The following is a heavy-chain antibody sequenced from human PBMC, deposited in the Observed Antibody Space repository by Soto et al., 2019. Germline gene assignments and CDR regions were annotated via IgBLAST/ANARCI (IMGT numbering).Heavy chain of an antibody. J-gene: IGHJ4*02. D-gene: IGHD6-13*01. CDR3: ARDRREIAAAGFDY. CDR1: GGTFSSYA. Sequence: QVQLVQSGAEVKKPGSSVKVSCKASGGTFSSYAISWVRQAPGQGLEWMGGIIPIFGTANYAQTFQGRVTITADESTSPAYMELSSLTSXDTAVXSCARDRREIAAAGFDYWRQGTLVTVSS. CDR2: IIPIFGTA. V-gene: IGHV1-69*01.